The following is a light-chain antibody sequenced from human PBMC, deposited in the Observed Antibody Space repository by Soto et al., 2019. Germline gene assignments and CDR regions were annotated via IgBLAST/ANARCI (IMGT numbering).Light chain of an antibody. V-gene: IGKV1-5*03. J-gene: IGKJ3*01. Sequence: DIPMTQSPSTLSASVGDRVTITFRASPSISSWLAWYQQKPGKAPKLLIYKASSLERGVPSSFIGRGSGTEFTRTISSLQPDDFATYSCQQPFTFRPGSKVDIK. CDR3: QQPFT. CDR1: PSISSW. CDR2: KAS.